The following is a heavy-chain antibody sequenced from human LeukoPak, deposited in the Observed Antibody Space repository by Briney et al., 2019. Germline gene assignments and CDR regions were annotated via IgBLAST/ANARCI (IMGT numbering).Heavy chain of an antibody. V-gene: IGHV1-18*01. Sequence: ASVKVSCKASGCTFITNGVSWVRQAPGQGLEWMGWISAYNGDTNYAQKFQGRVTMTTDTSASTAYMELRSLRSDDTAVYYCARGGYYDSSGPEDYWGQGTLVTVSS. J-gene: IGHJ4*02. D-gene: IGHD3-22*01. CDR2: ISAYNGDT. CDR3: ARGGYYDSSGPEDY. CDR1: GCTFITNG.